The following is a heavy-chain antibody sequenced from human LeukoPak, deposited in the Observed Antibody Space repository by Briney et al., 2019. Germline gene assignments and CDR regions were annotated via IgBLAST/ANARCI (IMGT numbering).Heavy chain of an antibody. CDR3: ASPYPIKYYYDSSGYVSDY. V-gene: IGHV4-34*01. CDR2: INHSGST. CDR1: GGSFSGYY. Sequence: SETLSLTCAVYGGSFSGYYWSWIRQPPGKGLEWIGEINHSGSTNYNPSLKSRVTISVDTSKNQFSLKLSSVTAADTAVYYCASPYPIKYYYDSSGYVSDYWGQGTLVTVSS. J-gene: IGHJ4*02. D-gene: IGHD3-22*01.